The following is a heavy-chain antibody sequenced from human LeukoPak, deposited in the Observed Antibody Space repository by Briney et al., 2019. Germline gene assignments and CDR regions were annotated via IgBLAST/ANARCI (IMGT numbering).Heavy chain of an antibody. CDR2: ISAYNGNT. CDR3: ARGPYYDFWSGSYTSYGMDV. V-gene: IGHV1-18*01. CDR1: GYTFTSYG. J-gene: IGHJ6*02. Sequence: ASVKVSCKASGYTFTSYGISWVRQAPGQGLEWMGWISAYNGNTNYARKLRGRVTMTTDTSTSTAYMELRSLRSDDTAVYYCARGPYYDFWSGSYTSYGMDVWGQGTTVTVSS. D-gene: IGHD3-3*01.